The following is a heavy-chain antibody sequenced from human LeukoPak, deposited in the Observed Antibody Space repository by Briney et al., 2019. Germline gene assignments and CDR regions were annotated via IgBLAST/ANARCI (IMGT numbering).Heavy chain of an antibody. CDR3: ARDLSATWYSLAY. Sequence: PGGSLRLSCSGSGLKFGDYGLSWVRQAPGKGLEWVSGINWDGENTAYADSVKGRFTISRDNAENVLYLQMDSLRAEDTALYYCARDLSATWYSLAYWGRGTLVTVSS. CDR1: GLKFGDYG. V-gene: IGHV3-20*04. D-gene: IGHD2-15*01. CDR2: INWDGENT. J-gene: IGHJ4*02.